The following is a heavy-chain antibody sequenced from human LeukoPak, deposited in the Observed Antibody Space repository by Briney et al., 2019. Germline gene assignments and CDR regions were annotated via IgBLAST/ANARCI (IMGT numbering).Heavy chain of an antibody. J-gene: IGHJ5*02. D-gene: IGHD6-13*01. CDR1: GFTFSSYS. CDR3: AREPRQIAAAKINWFDP. V-gene: IGHV3-48*04. CDR2: ISSSSSTI. Sequence: GGSLRLSCAASGFTFSSYSMNWVRQAPGKGLEWVSYISSSSSTIYYIDSVKGRFTISRDNAKNSLYLQMNSLRAEDTAVYYCAREPRQIAAAKINWFDPWGQGTLVTVSS.